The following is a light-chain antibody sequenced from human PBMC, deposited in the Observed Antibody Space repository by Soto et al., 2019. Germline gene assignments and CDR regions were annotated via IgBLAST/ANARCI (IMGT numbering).Light chain of an antibody. CDR1: SSNIGSNT. V-gene: IGLV1-44*01. CDR2: SNN. CDR3: AAWDDSLNGLYV. Sequence: QPVLTQPPSASGSPGQKVTIPCFGRSSNIGSNTVNWYQQLPGTAPKLLIYSNNQRPSGVPDRFSGSKSGTSASLAISGLQSEDEADYFCAAWDDSLNGLYVFGTGTKVTVL. J-gene: IGLJ1*01.